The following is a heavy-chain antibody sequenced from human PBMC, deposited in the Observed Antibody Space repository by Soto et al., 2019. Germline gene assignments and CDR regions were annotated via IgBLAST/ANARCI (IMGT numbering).Heavy chain of an antibody. CDR3: PKVSSIWYAVFFAL. V-gene: IGHV3-23*01. CDR1: GFTFSRHA. J-gene: IGHJ4*02. D-gene: IGHD2-8*01. Sequence: GGSLRLSCTASGFTFSRHAMTWVRQAPGKGLEWVSGLSDSGGSIYYADSVKGRFTISRDNSMNTLYLQMNTLRAEDTAIYYCPKVSSIWYAVFFALWAQGTLATVSS. CDR2: LSDSGGSI.